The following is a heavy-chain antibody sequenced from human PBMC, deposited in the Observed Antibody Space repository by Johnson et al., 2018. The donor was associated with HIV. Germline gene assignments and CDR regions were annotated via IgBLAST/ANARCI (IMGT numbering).Heavy chain of an antibody. CDR1: GFSFSDNG. D-gene: IGHD2-15*01. Sequence: QVQLVESGGGVVQPGRSLRLSCAASGFSFSDNGMHWVRQAPGKGLEWVAVIRYDGSNEYYADSVKGRFTISRDNSKNTLYLQMNSLRAEDTAVYYCAKDRVLTGGFDIWGQGTMVTVSS. CDR2: IRYDGSNE. J-gene: IGHJ3*02. V-gene: IGHV3-30*18. CDR3: AKDRVLTGGFDI.